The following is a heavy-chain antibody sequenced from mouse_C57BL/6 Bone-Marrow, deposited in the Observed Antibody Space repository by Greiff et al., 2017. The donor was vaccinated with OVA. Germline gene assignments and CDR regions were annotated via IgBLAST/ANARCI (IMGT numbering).Heavy chain of an antibody. CDR3: ARPDYYGSSSWFAY. J-gene: IGHJ3*01. V-gene: IGHV1-64*01. Sequence: QVQLKQSGAELVKPGASVKLSCKASGYTFTSYWMHWVKQRPGQGLEWIGMIHPNSGSTNYNEKFKSKATLTVDKSSSTAYMQLSSLTSEDSAVYYCARPDYYGSSSWFAYWGQGTLVTVSA. CDR1: GYTFTSYW. D-gene: IGHD1-1*01. CDR2: IHPNSGST.